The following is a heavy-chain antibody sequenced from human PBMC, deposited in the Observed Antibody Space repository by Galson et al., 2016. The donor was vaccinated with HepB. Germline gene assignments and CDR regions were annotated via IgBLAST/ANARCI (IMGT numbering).Heavy chain of an antibody. CDR2: MWYDGSNK. CDR1: GFTFSSYP. J-gene: IGHJ6*04. V-gene: IGHV3-30-3*01. CDR3: ARGRYSSTWYQVWYYYGMDV. D-gene: IGHD6-13*01. Sequence: SLRLSCAVSGFTFSSYPMHWVRQAPGKGLEWVAVMWYDGSNKYYADSVKGRFTISRDNSKNTLYLQMNSLRVEDTAVYYCARGRYSSTWYQVWYYYGMDVWVKGTTVTVSS.